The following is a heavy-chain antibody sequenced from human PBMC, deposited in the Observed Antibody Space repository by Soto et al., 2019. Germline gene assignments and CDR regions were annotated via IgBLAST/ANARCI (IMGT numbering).Heavy chain of an antibody. CDR3: AKNQERELPRVIDF. Sequence: RGLSCATSGLTFSNYAMSWVRQAPGGGLEWVSSMSGSSSTTYYADSVRGRFTISRDRSKNTLYLQMSSLRAEDTALYYCAKNQERELPRVIDFWGQGTLVTVSS. V-gene: IGHV3-23*01. CDR2: MSGSSSTT. J-gene: IGHJ4*02. CDR1: GLTFSNYA. D-gene: IGHD1-7*01.